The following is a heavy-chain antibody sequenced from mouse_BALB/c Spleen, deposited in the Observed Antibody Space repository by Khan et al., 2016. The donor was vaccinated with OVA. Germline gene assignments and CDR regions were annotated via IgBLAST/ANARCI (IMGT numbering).Heavy chain of an antibody. Sequence: QIQFVQSGPGLVAPSQSLSITCTVSGFSLTSYGVHWVRQPPGKGLEWLGVICAGGSTNNNSALMSSLSISKDNSKSQVFLKMNSLQTDDTAMYYGARLEDKWGQGTTLTVSS. CDR2: ICAGGST. J-gene: IGHJ2*01. CDR3: ARLEDK. CDR1: GFSLTSYG. V-gene: IGHV2-9*02.